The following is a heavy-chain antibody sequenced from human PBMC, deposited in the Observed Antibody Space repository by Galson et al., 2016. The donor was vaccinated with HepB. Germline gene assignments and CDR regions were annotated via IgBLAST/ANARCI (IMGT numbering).Heavy chain of an antibody. J-gene: IGHJ4*02. CDR3: ARDLTTVTMLRLGY. D-gene: IGHD4-17*01. CDR1: GFNFRAYG. Sequence: SLRLSCAASGFNFRAYGMHWVRQAPGKGLEWVAIIWYDGSHKNYADSVKGRFTISRDNSKNTLYLQMNSLRAEDTAVYYCARDLTTVTMLRLGYWGQGTLVTVSS. V-gene: IGHV3-33*01. CDR2: IWYDGSHK.